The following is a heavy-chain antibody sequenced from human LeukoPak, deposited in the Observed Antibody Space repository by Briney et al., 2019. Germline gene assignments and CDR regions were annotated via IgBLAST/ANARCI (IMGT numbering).Heavy chain of an antibody. Sequence: GGSLRLSCAASGFTFGSYAMSWVRQAPGKGLEWVSAISGSGGSTYYADSVKGRFTISRDNSKNTLYLQMNSLRAEDTAVYYCAKDNYYYDTFDIWGQGTMVTVSS. J-gene: IGHJ3*02. CDR3: AKDNYYYDTFDI. D-gene: IGHD3-10*01. CDR1: GFTFGSYA. V-gene: IGHV3-23*01. CDR2: ISGSGGST.